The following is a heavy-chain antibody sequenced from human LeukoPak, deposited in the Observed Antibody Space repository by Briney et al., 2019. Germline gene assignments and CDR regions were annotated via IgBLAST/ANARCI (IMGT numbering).Heavy chain of an antibody. D-gene: IGHD3-22*01. CDR3: ARVGYYESSGYYEY. CDR1: GYTLTDYY. CDR2: INPSSGGT. J-gene: IGHJ4*02. Sequence: ASVKVSCKASGYTLTDYYMHWVRQAPGQGLEWMGRINPSSGGTNYAQKFQGRVTMIRDTSISTVYMELSRLRSDDTAVYYCARVGYYESSGYYEYWGQGTLVTVSS. V-gene: IGHV1-2*06.